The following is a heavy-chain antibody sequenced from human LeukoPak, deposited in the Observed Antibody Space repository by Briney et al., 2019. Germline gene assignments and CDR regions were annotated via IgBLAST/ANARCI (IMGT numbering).Heavy chain of an antibody. D-gene: IGHD1-26*01. CDR3: ARNSGSYYLTSAVDI. CDR2: IYTSGST. V-gene: IGHV4-61*02. J-gene: IGHJ3*02. CDR1: GGSISSGSYY. Sequence: SETLSLTCTVSGGSISSGSYYWSWIRQPAGKGLEWIRRIYTSGSTNYNPSLKSRVTISVDTSKNQFSLKLSSVTAADTAVYYCARNSGSYYLTSAVDIWGQGTMVSVSS.